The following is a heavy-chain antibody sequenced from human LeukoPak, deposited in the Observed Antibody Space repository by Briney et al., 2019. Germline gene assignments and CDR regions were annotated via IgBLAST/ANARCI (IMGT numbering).Heavy chain of an antibody. Sequence: PGGSLRLSCAASGFTFSSYSMNWVRQAPGKGLERVSSIGSSSSYIYYADSVKGRFTISRDNAKNSLYLQMNSLRAEDTAVYYCARDQGSGWSNYYYYMDVWGKGTTVTVSS. CDR1: GFTFSSYS. V-gene: IGHV3-21*01. CDR3: ARDQGSGWSNYYYYMDV. J-gene: IGHJ6*03. D-gene: IGHD6-19*01. CDR2: IGSSSSYI.